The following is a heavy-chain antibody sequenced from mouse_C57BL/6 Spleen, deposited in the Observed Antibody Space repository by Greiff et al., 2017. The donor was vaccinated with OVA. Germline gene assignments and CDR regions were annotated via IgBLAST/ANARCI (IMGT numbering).Heavy chain of an antibody. J-gene: IGHJ1*03. CDR2: IDPENGDT. Sequence: VQLQPSGAELVRPGASVKLSCTASGFNIKDDYMHWVKQRPEQGLEWIGWIDPENGDTEYASKFQGKATITADTSSNTAYLQLSSLTSEDTAVYYGTTNYGSSYRYVEVWGTGTTVTVSS. CDR3: TTNYGSSYRYVEV. CDR1: GFNIKDDY. D-gene: IGHD1-1*01. V-gene: IGHV14-4*01.